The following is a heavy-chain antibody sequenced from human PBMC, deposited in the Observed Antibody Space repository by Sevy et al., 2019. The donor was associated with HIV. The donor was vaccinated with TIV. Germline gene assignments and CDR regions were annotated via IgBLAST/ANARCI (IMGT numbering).Heavy chain of an antibody. CDR3: ARDYYDDRPRGFDP. V-gene: IGHV4-59*01. CDR1: GDSISNSV. CDR2: LYYSGNT. D-gene: IGHD3-22*01. Sequence: SETLSLTCTVSGDSISNSVWSWIRQPPGKGLEWIGYLYYSGNTNYNPSHKTRVTISVDTSKNQISLSLKSVTAADTAVYYCARDYYDDRPRGFDPWGQGTLVTVSS. J-gene: IGHJ5*02.